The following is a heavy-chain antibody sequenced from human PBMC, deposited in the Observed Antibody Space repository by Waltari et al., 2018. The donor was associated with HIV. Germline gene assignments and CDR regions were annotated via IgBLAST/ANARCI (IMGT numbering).Heavy chain of an antibody. Sequence: LQESGPSLVKPSETLSLIGDVYFDSLKNYYWNWIRQAPGKEFEWVGYFYSSGSVNYNPSLASRVTMSMDSSRKQLSLKLNSVTDADTATYYCARGKTGYSYLDSWGPGTLVTVSP. D-gene: IGHD2-15*01. J-gene: IGHJ4*02. CDR1: FDSLKNYY. V-gene: IGHV4-59*01. CDR3: ARGKTGYSYLDS. CDR2: FYSSGSV.